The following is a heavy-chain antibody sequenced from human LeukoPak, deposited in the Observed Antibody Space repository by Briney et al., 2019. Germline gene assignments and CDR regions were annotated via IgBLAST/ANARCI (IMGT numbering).Heavy chain of an antibody. J-gene: IGHJ4*02. D-gene: IGHD3-10*01. CDR2: IYATGNT. CDR1: GITVSSNY. CDR3: AREDRGLLWFGESIDY. Sequence: SGGSLRLSCAASGITVSSNYISWVRQAPGKGLEWVSVIYATGNTYNADSVKGRFTISRDNSKNTLYLQMNSLRAEDTAVYYCAREDRGLLWFGESIDYWGQGTLVTVSS. V-gene: IGHV3-66*03.